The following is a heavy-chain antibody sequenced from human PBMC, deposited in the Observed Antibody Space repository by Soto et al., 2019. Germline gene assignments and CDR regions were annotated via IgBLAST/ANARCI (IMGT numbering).Heavy chain of an antibody. CDR1: GFTFSSYS. CDR2: ISSSSSYI. J-gene: IGHJ4*02. D-gene: IGHD6-13*01. V-gene: IGHV3-21*01. CDR3: ARDHSGIAASLRPPTSDFIDY. Sequence: PGGSLRLSCAASGFTFSSYSMSWVRQAPGKGLEWVSSISSSSSYIYYADSVKGRFTISRDNAKNSLYLQMNSLRAEDTAVYYCARDHSGIAASLRPPTSDFIDYWGQGTLVTVSS.